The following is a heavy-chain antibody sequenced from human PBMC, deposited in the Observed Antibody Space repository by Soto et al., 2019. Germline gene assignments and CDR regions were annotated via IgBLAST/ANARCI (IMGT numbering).Heavy chain of an antibody. J-gene: IGHJ4*02. V-gene: IGHV4-30-2*01. CDR3: ARGGDYYFDS. CDR2: IYPSGST. Sequence: QLQLQESGSGLVKPSQTLSLTCTVSGGSVSSGGFSWSWIRQPPGKGLEWIGYIYPSGSTYYNPSLKSSVTISLDRAKNQFSLKLTSVTAADSAVYYCARGGDYYFDSWGQGTLVTVSS. CDR1: GGSVSSGGFS. D-gene: IGHD2-21*01.